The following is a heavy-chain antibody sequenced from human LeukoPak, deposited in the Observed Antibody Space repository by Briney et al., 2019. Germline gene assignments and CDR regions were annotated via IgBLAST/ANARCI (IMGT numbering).Heavy chain of an antibody. J-gene: IGHJ6*02. CDR3: AKAAKPYSSGWPYYYYYGMDV. D-gene: IGHD6-19*01. V-gene: IGHV3-43D*03. Sequence: GGSLRLSCAASGFTFDDYAMHWVRHAPGKGLEWVSLISWDGGSTYYADSVKGRFTISRDNSKNSLYLQMNSLRAEDTALYYCAKAAKPYSSGWPYYYYYGMDVWGQGTTVTVSS. CDR1: GFTFDDYA. CDR2: ISWDGGST.